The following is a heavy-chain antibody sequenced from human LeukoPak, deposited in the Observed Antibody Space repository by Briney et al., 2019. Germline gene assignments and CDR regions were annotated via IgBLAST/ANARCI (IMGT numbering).Heavy chain of an antibody. D-gene: IGHD2-15*01. CDR2: INPSGGST. Sequence: ASVKVSCKASGYTFSNYYIHWVRQAPGQGLEWMGLINPSGGSTSYAQRFQGRVTMTRDTSTSTVYMELSSLRSEDTAVYYCARESDLSWIDFDYWGQGTLVTVSS. J-gene: IGHJ4*02. V-gene: IGHV1-46*01. CDR3: ARESDLSWIDFDY. CDR1: GYTFSNYY.